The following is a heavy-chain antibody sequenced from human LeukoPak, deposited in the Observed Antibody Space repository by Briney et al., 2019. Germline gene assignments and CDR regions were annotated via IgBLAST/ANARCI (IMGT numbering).Heavy chain of an antibody. CDR3: AKCPEDYYYFYMDV. CDR2: ISGSGGST. CDR1: GFTFSSYG. V-gene: IGHV3-23*01. Sequence: GGSLRLSCAASGFTFSSYGMSWVRQAPGKGLEWVSAISGSGGSTYYADSVKGRLTISRDNSKNTLYLQMNSLRAEDTAVYYCAKCPEDYYYFYMDVWGKGTTVTVSS. J-gene: IGHJ6*03. D-gene: IGHD1-14*01.